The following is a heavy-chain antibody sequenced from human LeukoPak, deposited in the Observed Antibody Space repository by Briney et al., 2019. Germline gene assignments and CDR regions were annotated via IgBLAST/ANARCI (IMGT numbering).Heavy chain of an antibody. D-gene: IGHD6-19*01. CDR3: ARTGDGSSGWNGDWFDH. V-gene: IGHV4-59*08. Sequence: PSETLSLTCTVSGGSINSYYWSWIRQPPGKELEWIGYISDSGNTNYNPSLKSRLSISVDTSKNHFSLKLTSVTATDTVVYYCARTGDGSSGWNGDWFDHWGQGTLVTVSS. J-gene: IGHJ5*02. CDR1: GGSINSYY. CDR2: ISDSGNT.